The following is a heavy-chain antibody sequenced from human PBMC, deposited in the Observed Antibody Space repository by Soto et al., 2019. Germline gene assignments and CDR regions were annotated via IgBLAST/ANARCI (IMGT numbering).Heavy chain of an antibody. CDR1: GYSFTSFW. CDR3: ARRLSPLDPYHFDY. V-gene: IGHV5-51*01. Sequence: GESLRISCKGSGYSFTSFWIAWVRQMPGKGLEWMGIIYPGDFDTRYSPSFQGQVTISADKSINTAYLQWSSLKASDTAMYYCARRLSPLDPYHFDYWGQGTLVTVSS. CDR2: IYPGDFDT. J-gene: IGHJ4*02.